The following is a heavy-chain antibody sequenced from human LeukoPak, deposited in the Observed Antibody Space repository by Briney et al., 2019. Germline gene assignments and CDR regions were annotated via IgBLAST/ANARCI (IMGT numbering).Heavy chain of an antibody. D-gene: IGHD5-12*01. CDR1: GFTFNSYG. Sequence: GRSLSLSCAASGFTFNSYGMHWVRQAPGKGLEWVPTISDGSRDTHYAGSVKGRFTISRDDSQNIVYLQMDSLRAEDTALYYCTTRLRNHFDYWGQGTQVTVSS. CDR3: TTRLRNHFDY. V-gene: IGHV3-23*01. J-gene: IGHJ4*02. CDR2: ISDGSRDT.